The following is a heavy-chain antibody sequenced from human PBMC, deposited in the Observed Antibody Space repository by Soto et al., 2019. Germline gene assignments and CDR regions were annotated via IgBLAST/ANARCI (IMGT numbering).Heavy chain of an antibody. Sequence: ASVKVSCKASGGTFSSYAISWVRQAPGQGLEWMGGIIPIFGTANYAQKFQGRVTITADKSTSTAYMELSSLRSEDTAVYYCARVVDTAMVDYYYYGMDVWGQGTTVTGLL. CDR1: GGTFSSYA. D-gene: IGHD5-18*01. J-gene: IGHJ6*02. V-gene: IGHV1-69*06. CDR3: ARVVDTAMVDYYYYGMDV. CDR2: IIPIFGTA.